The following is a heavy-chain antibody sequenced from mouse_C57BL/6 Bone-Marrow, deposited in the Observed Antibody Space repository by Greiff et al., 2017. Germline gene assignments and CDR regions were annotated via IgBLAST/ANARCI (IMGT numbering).Heavy chain of an antibody. D-gene: IGHD1-1*01. CDR2: IDPSDSYT. Sequence: QVQLQQPGAELVKPGASVKLSCKASGYTFPSYWMQWVKQRPGQGLEWIGEIDPSDSYTNYNQKFKGKATLTVDTSSSTAYMQLSSLTSEDSAVYYCARGDLLHVGGTGTTVTVSS. V-gene: IGHV1-50*01. CDR3: ARGDLLHV. CDR1: GYTFPSYW. J-gene: IGHJ1*03.